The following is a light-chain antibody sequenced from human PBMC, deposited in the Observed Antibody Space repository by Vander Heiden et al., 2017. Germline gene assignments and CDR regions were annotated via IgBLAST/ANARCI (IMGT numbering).Light chain of an antibody. V-gene: IGKV1-39*01. CDR1: QSISSY. J-gene: IGKJ1*01. Sequence: DIQMTQSPSSLSASVGDRVTITCRASQSISSYLNWYQQKPGKAPKLLIYAASSLQSGVPSRFSGSGSGTDFTLTISSLQPEDFATYYCQQSDSILTWTFGQGTKVEIK. CDR2: AAS. CDR3: QQSDSILTWT.